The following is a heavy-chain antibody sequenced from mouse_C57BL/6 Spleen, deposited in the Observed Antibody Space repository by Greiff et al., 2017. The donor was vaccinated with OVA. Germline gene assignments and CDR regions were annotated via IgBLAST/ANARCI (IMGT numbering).Heavy chain of an antibody. Sequence: QVQLKQSGAELVRPGASVKLSCKASGYTFTDYYINWVKQRPGQGLEWIARIYPGSGNTYYNEKFKGKATLTAEKSSSTAYMQLSSLTSEGSAVYFCESSGGCRITTPWFAYGGQGTLVTVSA. CDR2: IYPGSGNT. CDR1: GYTFTDYY. D-gene: IGHD2-4*01. V-gene: IGHV1-76*01. CDR3: ESSGGCRITTPWFAY. J-gene: IGHJ3*01.